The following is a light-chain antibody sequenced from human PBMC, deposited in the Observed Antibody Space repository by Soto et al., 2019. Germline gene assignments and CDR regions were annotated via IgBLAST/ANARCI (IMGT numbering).Light chain of an antibody. CDR2: GAS. CDR1: QSVSSSY. Sequence: EIVLTQSPGTLSLSPGERATLSCRASQSVSSSYLAWYQQKPGQAPRLLIYGASSRATGIPDRLSGSGSRTDLALTISRLEPEDFAVYYCQQYGSSTGWTFGQGTKVEIK. J-gene: IGKJ1*01. CDR3: QQYGSSTGWT. V-gene: IGKV3-20*01.